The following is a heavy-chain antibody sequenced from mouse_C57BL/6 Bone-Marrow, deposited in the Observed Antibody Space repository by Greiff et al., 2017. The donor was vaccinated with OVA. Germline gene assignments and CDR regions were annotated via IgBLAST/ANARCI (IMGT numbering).Heavy chain of an antibody. CDR2: IWSGGST. CDR1: GFSLTSYG. D-gene: IGHD1-1*01. CDR3: ATSFYGSRNYAMDY. J-gene: IGHJ4*01. V-gene: IGHV2-2*01. Sequence: VKLQESGPGLVQPSQSLSITCTVSGFSLTSYGVHWVRQSPGKGLEWLGVIWSGGSTDYNAAFISRLSISKDNSKSQVFFKMNSLQADDTAIYYCATSFYGSRNYAMDYWGQGTSVTVSS.